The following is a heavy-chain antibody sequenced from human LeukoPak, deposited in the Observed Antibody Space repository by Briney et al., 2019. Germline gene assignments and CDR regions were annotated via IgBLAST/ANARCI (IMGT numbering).Heavy chain of an antibody. D-gene: IGHD3-22*01. Sequence: PSETLSLTCTVSGGSISSYYWNWIRQPPGKGLEWIGYMYYSGSTNYNPSLKSRVTISVDTSKNQFPLKLSSVTAADTAVYYCASWADYYDSSGYPDYWGQGTLVTVSS. CDR1: GGSISSYY. CDR2: MYYSGST. J-gene: IGHJ4*02. CDR3: ASWADYYDSSGYPDY. V-gene: IGHV4-59*01.